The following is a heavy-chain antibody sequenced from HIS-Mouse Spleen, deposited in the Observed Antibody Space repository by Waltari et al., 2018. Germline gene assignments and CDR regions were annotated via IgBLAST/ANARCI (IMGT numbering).Heavy chain of an antibody. CDR3: AREIPYSSSWYDWYFDL. CDR2: IYYSGGT. Sequence: QLQLQESGPGLVKPSETLSLTCTVSGCSISSSSYYWGWIRQPPGQGLEWIGGIYYSGGTYYNPSLKGRVTISVDTSKNQFSLKLSSVTAADTAVYYCAREIPYSSSWYDWYFDLWGRGTLVTVSS. V-gene: IGHV4-39*07. J-gene: IGHJ2*01. CDR1: GCSISSSSYY. D-gene: IGHD6-13*01.